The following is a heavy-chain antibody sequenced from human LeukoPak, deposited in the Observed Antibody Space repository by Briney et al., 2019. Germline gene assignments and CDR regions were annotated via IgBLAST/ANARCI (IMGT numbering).Heavy chain of an antibody. CDR3: ARGRVVLMVYASVLDGWYFDL. CDR1: GFTFSSYS. D-gene: IGHD2-8*01. V-gene: IGHV3-48*01. J-gene: IGHJ2*01. Sequence: PGGSLRLSCAASGFTFSSYSMNWVRQAPGKGLEWVSYISSSSSTIYYADSVKGRFTISRDNAKNSLYLQMNSLRAEDTAVYYCARGRVVLMVYASVLDGWYFDLWGRGTLVTVSS. CDR2: ISSSSSTI.